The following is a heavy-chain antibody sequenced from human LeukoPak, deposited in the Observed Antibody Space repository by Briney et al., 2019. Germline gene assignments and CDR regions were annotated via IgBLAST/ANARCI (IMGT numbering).Heavy chain of an antibody. J-gene: IGHJ3*02. D-gene: IGHD1-26*01. CDR3: ARAVARPVGAIRSGAFDI. V-gene: IGHV4-59*01. CDR1: GFTFSSYW. CDR2: IYYSGST. Sequence: GSLRLSCVGSGFTFSSYWMSWIRQPPGKGLEWVGYIYYSGSTNYNPSLKSRVIISVDTSKNQFSLKLSSETAADTAVYYCARAVARPVGAIRSGAFDIRGQGTMVAVSS.